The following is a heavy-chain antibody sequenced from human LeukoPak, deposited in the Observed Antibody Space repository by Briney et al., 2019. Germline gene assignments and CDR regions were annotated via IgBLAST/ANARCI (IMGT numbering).Heavy chain of an antibody. V-gene: IGHV1-46*01. CDR2: INPSSGST. D-gene: IGHD2-15*01. CDR3: ARDRGAVPATGTYYFVRVV. Sequence: ASVNVSCKSSGSSFTAIYMHWMRHAPGQGLELMGIINPSSGSTSYGQKFQGRVTMTRDKSTTTVYMELSSVRSEDTAVYYCARDRGAVPATGTYYFVRVVWGQGTTVTVSS. J-gene: IGHJ6*02. CDR1: GSSFTAIY.